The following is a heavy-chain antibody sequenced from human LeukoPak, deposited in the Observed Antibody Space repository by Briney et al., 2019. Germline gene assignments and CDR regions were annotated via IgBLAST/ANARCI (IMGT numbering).Heavy chain of an antibody. J-gene: IGHJ6*03. D-gene: IGHD2-21*01. CDR2: IGTIGDT. V-gene: IGHV3-13*01. Sequence: GGSLRLSCAASGFTFSTYDMHWVRQVSGKGLEWVSSIGTIGDTFYPGSVKGRFTISRENAKNSLYLQMNGLRAGDTAVYYCARATVIGNAPVPGYMDVWGKGSTVTFSS. CDR3: ARATVIGNAPVPGYMDV. CDR1: GFTFSTYD.